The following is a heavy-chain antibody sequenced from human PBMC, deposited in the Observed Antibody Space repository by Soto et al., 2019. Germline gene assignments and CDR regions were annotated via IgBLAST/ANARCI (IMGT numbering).Heavy chain of an antibody. Sequence: QVQLQESGPGLVKPSQTLSLTCTVSGGSISSGGYYWSWIRQHPGKGLEWIGYIYYSGSTYYNPSLKSRVTISVDTSKTQFSLKLSSVTAADTAVYYCAGADSGNLLPPLDIWGQGTMVTVSS. CDR1: GGSISSGGYY. D-gene: IGHD4-4*01. J-gene: IGHJ3*02. CDR2: IYYSGST. V-gene: IGHV4-31*03. CDR3: AGADSGNLLPPLDI.